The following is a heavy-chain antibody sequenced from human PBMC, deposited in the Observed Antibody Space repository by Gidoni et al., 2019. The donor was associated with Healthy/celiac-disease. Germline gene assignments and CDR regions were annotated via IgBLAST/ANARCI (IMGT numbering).Heavy chain of an antibody. CDR1: GFTFSSYG. D-gene: IGHD1-26*01. CDR2: IWYDGSNK. J-gene: IGHJ4*02. CDR3: ARDYSGSFPEDY. Sequence: QVQLVESGGGVVQPGRSLRPSCPAPGFTFSSYGMHWVRQAPGKGLEWVAVIWYDGSNKYYADSVKGRFTISRDNSKNTLYLQMNSLRAEDTAVYYCARDYSGSFPEDYWGQGTLVTVSS. V-gene: IGHV3-33*01.